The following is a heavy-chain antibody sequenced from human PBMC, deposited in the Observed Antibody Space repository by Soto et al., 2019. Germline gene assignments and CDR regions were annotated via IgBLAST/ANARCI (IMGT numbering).Heavy chain of an antibody. Sequence: VGSLRLSCAASGFTFSSYGMHWVRQAPGKGLGWVAVISYDGSNKYYADSVKGRFTISRDNSKNTLYLQMNSLRAEDTAVYYCAKEHGGSTMVRLTGYYYYGMDVWGQGTTVTVS. D-gene: IGHD3-10*01. V-gene: IGHV3-30*18. CDR1: GFTFSSYG. J-gene: IGHJ6*02. CDR3: AKEHGGSTMVRLTGYYYYGMDV. CDR2: ISYDGSNK.